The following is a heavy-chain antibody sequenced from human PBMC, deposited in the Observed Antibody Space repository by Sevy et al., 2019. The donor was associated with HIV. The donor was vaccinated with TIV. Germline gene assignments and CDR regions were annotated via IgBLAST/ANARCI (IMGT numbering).Heavy chain of an antibody. CDR3: ATDLRRYCSGGSCYWFDP. D-gene: IGHD2-15*01. CDR2: FDPEDGET. J-gene: IGHJ5*02. Sequence: ASVKVSCKVSGYTLTELSMHWVRQAPGKGLEWMGGFDPEDGETIYAQKFQGRVTMTEDTSTDTAYMELSSLGSEDTAGYYCATDLRRYCSGGSCYWFDPWGRGTLVTVSS. V-gene: IGHV1-24*01. CDR1: GYTLTELS.